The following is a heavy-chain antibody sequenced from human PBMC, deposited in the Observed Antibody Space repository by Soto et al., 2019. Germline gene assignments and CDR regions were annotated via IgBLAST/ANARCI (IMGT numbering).Heavy chain of an antibody. D-gene: IGHD2-15*01. CDR2: MAAPVGAI. CDR1: GFTFSSYE. J-gene: IGHJ4*02. CDR3: ARSSGAYRPFDS. V-gene: IGHV3-48*03. Sequence: EVQLVESGGGLVQPGGSRRPSCAASGFTFSSYEMNWIRQAPGKGLGWLAHMAAPVGAIYYADSVKGRFTISRDDAQNSLYLQLNSLRAEDTALYYCARSSGAYRPFDSWGQGTLVSVSS.